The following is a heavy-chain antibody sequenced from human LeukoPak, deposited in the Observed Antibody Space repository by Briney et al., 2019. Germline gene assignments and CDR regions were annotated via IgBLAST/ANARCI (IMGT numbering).Heavy chain of an antibody. CDR3: ARPMSIAPRLQTICDY. CDR1: GYSISTGYY. V-gene: IGHV4-38-2*02. J-gene: IGHJ4*02. D-gene: IGHD6-6*01. Sequence: PSETLSLTCTVSGYSISTGYYWDWIRQPPGERLEWIGTFYHGGSTYYTPSLKSRGTISVDTSKNQFSLNLTSFTAATTVVYYRARPMSIAPRLQTICDYGGQKTLLTVSS. CDR2: FYHGGST.